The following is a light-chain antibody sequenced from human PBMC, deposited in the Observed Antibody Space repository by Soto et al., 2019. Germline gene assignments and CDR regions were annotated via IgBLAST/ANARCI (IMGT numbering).Light chain of an antibody. CDR1: QSVRSY. V-gene: IGKV3-11*01. CDR3: QQRSNWLYT. CDR2: DAS. J-gene: IGKJ2*01. Sequence: EIVLTQSPATLSLSPGDRATLSCRASQSVRSYLAWYQQKPGQAPRLLIYDASNRATGIPARFSGSGSGTDFTLTISSLEPEDFAVYYCQQRSNWLYTFGQGTKLDIK.